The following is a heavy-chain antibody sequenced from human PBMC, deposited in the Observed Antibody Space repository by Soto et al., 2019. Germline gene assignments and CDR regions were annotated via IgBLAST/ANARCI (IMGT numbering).Heavy chain of an antibody. CDR3: ARDVPRMDV. Sequence: QVQLVQSGAELKKPGASVKVSCKTSGYSFAIYGINWVRQAPGQGLEWMGYINTDNGNTYYTQKFQGRVALTAAASKTTAYMELRSLRSDDTAVYYCARDVPRMDVWGQGTTVTVSS. V-gene: IGHV1-18*01. CDR1: GYSFAIYG. D-gene: IGHD2-2*01. J-gene: IGHJ6*02. CDR2: INTDNGNT.